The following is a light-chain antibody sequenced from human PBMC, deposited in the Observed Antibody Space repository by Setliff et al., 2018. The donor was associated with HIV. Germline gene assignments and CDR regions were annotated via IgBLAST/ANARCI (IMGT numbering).Light chain of an antibody. Sequence: QSALTQPASVSGSPGQSITISCTGTSSDVGSYNLVSWYQQHPGKAPKLMIYEVSKRPSGVSNRFSGSKSGNTASLTISGLQADDETDYYCCSYAGSTTSYVFGTETKVTVL. CDR1: SSDVGSYNL. V-gene: IGLV2-23*02. CDR2: EVS. J-gene: IGLJ1*01. CDR3: CSYAGSTTSYV.